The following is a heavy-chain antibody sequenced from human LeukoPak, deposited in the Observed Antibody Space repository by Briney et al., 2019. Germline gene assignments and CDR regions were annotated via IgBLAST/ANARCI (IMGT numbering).Heavy chain of an antibody. Sequence: GGSLRLSCSASGFTFSSYAMDWVRQAPGKGPEYVSTISSNGGSTYYADSVKGRLTISRDDSKNTLYLRMSSLRAEDTAVYYCVKEGDYGYYFDYWGQGTLVTVSS. V-gene: IGHV3-64D*06. D-gene: IGHD3-16*01. CDR1: GFTFSSYA. CDR2: ISSNGGST. J-gene: IGHJ4*02. CDR3: VKEGDYGYYFDY.